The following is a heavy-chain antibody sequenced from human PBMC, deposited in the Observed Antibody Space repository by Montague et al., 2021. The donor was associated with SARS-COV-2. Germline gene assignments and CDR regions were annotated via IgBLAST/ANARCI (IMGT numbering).Heavy chain of an antibody. D-gene: IGHD3-9*01. CDR3: ARDFDWQQGSSTNYFHYGMDV. CDR1: GDSITSGFYY. J-gene: IGHJ6*02. CDR2: IHTSGST. Sequence: TLSLTCAVSGDSITSGFYYWSWLRQPAGRGLEWIGRIHTSGSTNYNPSLKTRVTISLDRTQNQFSLILSTVTAADTAEYFCARDFDWQQGSSTNYFHYGMDVWGQGTTVIVSS. V-gene: IGHV4-61*02.